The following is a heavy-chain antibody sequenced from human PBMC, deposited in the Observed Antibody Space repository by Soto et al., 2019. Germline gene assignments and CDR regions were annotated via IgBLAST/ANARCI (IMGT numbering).Heavy chain of an antibody. Sequence: LILSCAATGFAFSRYWMHWDRQAPGKGLVWVSRIDPYETGINYADSVKGRFTISRDNAKNTLYLQMNGLRAEDTAVYYCTRDTVGGRDSWGHGALVTVS. V-gene: IGHV3-74*01. CDR3: TRDTVGGRDS. CDR2: IDPYETGI. D-gene: IGHD2-15*01. CDR1: GFAFSRYW. J-gene: IGHJ5*01.